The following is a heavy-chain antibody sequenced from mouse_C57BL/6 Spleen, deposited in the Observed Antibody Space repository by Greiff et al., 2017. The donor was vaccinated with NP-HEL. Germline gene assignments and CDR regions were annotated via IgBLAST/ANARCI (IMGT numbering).Heavy chain of an antibody. J-gene: IGHJ2*01. D-gene: IGHD1-1*01. Sequence: VQLKESGPVLVKPGASVKMSCKASGYTFTDYYMNWVKQSHGKSLEWIGVINPYNGGTSYNQKFKGKATLTVDKSSSTAYMELNSLTSEDSAVYYCAREGSSYGYWGQGTTLTVSS. V-gene: IGHV1-19*01. CDR3: AREGSSYGY. CDR1: GYTFTDYY. CDR2: INPYNGGT.